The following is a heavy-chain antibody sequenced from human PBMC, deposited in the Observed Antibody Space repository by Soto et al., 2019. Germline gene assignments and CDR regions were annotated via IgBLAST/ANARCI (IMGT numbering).Heavy chain of an antibody. V-gene: IGHV3-21*01. CDR3: ARFVYDYVWGIYRWPFDY. D-gene: IGHD3-16*02. J-gene: IGHJ4*02. CDR2: ISSSSSYI. Sequence: GGSLRLSCAASGFTFGSYSMNWVRQAPGKWLEWVSSISSSSSYIYYADSVKGRFTISRGNAKNSLYLQMNSLRAEDTAVYYCARFVYDYVWGIYRWPFDYWGQGTLVTVS. CDR1: GFTFGSYS.